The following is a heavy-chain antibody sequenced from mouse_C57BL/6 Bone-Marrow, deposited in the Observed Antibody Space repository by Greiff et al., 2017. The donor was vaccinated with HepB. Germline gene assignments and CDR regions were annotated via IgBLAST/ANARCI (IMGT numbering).Heavy chain of an antibody. D-gene: IGHD2-2*01. V-gene: IGHV1-55*01. J-gene: IGHJ3*01. Sequence: QVQLQQPGAELVKPGASVKMSCKASGYTFTSYWITWVKQRPGQGLEWIGDIYPGSGSTNYNEKFKSKATLTVVTSSSTAYMQLSSLTSEDSAVYYCATWGLRLPFAYWGQGTLVTVSA. CDR2: IYPGSGST. CDR3: ATWGLRLPFAY. CDR1: GYTFTSYW.